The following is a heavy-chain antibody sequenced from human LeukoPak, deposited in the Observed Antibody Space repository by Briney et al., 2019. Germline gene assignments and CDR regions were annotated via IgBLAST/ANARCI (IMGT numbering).Heavy chain of an antibody. J-gene: IGHJ4*02. D-gene: IGHD1-1*01. V-gene: IGHV3-23*01. CDR1: GFTFSSYA. Sequence: GGSLRLSCAASGFTFSSYAMSWVRQAPGKGLEWVSAIICICDSTYYADSVKVRFTISRDNSKNTLYLELNSLRVEDTATFYCAKGQELDDGVFDSWGQGTMVTVSS. CDR3: AKGQELDDGVFDS. CDR2: IICICDST.